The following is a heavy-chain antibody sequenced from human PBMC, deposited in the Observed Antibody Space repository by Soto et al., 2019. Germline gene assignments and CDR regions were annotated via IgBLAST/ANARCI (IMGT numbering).Heavy chain of an antibody. CDR2: IKSKTDGGTT. CDR1: GFTFSNAW. D-gene: IGHD6-19*01. Sequence: GGSLRLSCAASGFTFSNAWMSWVRQVPGKGLEWVGRIKSKTDGGTTDYAAPVKGRFTISRDDSKNTLYLQMNSLKTEDTAVYYCTTDVSIAVAVRGPAYAEYFQHWGQGTLVTVSS. V-gene: IGHV3-15*01. CDR3: TTDVSIAVAVRGPAYAEYFQH. J-gene: IGHJ1*01.